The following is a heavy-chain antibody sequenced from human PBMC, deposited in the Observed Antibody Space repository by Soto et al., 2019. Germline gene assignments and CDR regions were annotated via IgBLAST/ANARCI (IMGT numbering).Heavy chain of an antibody. CDR3: AREEGDYARDYYYGMDV. V-gene: IGHV6-1*01. J-gene: IGHJ6*02. CDR2: TYYRSKWYN. Sequence: SPTLSLTCAISVDSVSRYSAASNWIRQTPSRGLEWLGRTYYRSKWYNDYAVSVKSRITINPDTSKNQFSLQLNSVTPEDTAVYYCAREEGDYARDYYYGMDVWGQGTTVTVSS. CDR1: VDSVSRYSAA. D-gene: IGHD4-17*01.